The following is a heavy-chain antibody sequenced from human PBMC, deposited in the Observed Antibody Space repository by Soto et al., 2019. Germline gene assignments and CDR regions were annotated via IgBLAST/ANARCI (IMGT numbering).Heavy chain of an antibody. CDR2: IYYSGST. Sequence: SETLSLTCTVSGGSISSYYWSWIRQPPGKGLEWIGYIYYSGSTNYNPSLKSRVTISVDTSKNQFSLKLSSVTAADTAVYYCARAWLIAAAGTGRGFWFAPWGQGTLVTVSS. J-gene: IGHJ5*02. V-gene: IGHV4-59*01. D-gene: IGHD6-13*01. CDR1: GGSISSYY. CDR3: ARAWLIAAAGTGRGFWFAP.